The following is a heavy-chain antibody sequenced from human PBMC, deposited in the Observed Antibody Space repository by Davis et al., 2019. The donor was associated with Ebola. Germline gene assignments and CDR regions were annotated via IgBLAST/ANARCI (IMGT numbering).Heavy chain of an antibody. CDR2: IYPCGSDT. J-gene: IGHJ4*02. CDR3: ARHRIVGSTYYFDL. D-gene: IGHD1-26*01. CDR1: GYKFTTYW. Sequence: GESLKISCKGSGYKFTTYWIAWVRQMPGKGLESMGIIYPCGSDTSYSPSFQGQVTISADKSFSTAYLQWSSLKASDTAIYYCARHRIVGSTYYFDLWGQGTLVTVSS. V-gene: IGHV5-51*01.